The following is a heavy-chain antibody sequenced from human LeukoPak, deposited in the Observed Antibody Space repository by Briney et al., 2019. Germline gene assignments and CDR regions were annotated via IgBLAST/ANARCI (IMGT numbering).Heavy chain of an antibody. CDR2: ISSSSSYI. J-gene: IGHJ4*02. CDR1: GFTFSSYS. CDR3: AKDGTRFGDFGGAQIDY. D-gene: IGHD3-10*02. V-gene: IGHV3-21*01. Sequence: PGGSLRLSCAASGFTFSSYSMNWVRQAPGKGLEWVSSISSSSSYIYYADSVKGRFTISRDNAKNSLYLQMNSLRAEDTAVYYCAKDGTRFGDFGGAQIDYWGQGTLVTVSS.